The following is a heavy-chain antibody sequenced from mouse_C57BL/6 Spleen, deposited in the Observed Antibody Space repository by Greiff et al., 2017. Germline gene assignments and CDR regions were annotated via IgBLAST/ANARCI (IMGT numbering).Heavy chain of an antibody. D-gene: IGHD1-1*01. CDR3: TSYYGYAMDY. CDR2: IDPETGGT. Sequence: SGAELVRPGASVTLSCKASGYTFTDYEMHWVKQTPVHGLEWIGAIDPETGGTAYNQKFKGKAILTADKSSSTAYMELRSLTSEDSAVYYCTSYYGYAMDYWGQGTSVTVSS. J-gene: IGHJ4*01. CDR1: GYTFTDYE. V-gene: IGHV1-15*01.